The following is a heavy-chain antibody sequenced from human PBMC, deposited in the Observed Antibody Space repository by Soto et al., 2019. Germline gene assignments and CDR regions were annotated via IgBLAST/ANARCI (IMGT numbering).Heavy chain of an antibody. V-gene: IGHV4-59*06. CDR2: IYYSGST. D-gene: IGHD3-22*01. Sequence: SETLSLTCTVSGGSISSYYWSWIRQHPGKGLEWIGYIYYSGSTYYDPSLKSRVTISVDTSKNQFSLKLSSVTAADTAVYYCARAGYYYDSSGYYPRGHFDYWGQGTLVTVSS. CDR1: GGSISSYY. CDR3: ARAGYYYDSSGYYPRGHFDY. J-gene: IGHJ4*02.